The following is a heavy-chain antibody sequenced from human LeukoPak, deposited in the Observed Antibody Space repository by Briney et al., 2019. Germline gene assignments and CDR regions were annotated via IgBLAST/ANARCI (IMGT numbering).Heavy chain of an antibody. D-gene: IGHD4/OR15-4a*01. J-gene: IGHJ4*02. Sequence: TGGSLRLSGEVSGFPFSNHAMSWVRQAPGRGLEWLSGISISADMTYYAESVRGRFTISRDNFKNTVYLQMDSLEVEDTAVYYCANEEVPNDHWGQGTLVTVSS. CDR2: ISISADMT. CDR1: GFPFSNHA. V-gene: IGHV3-23*01. CDR3: ANEEVPNDH.